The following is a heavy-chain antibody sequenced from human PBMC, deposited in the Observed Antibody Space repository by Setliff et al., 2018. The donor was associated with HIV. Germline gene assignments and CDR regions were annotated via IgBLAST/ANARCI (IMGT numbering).Heavy chain of an antibody. V-gene: IGHV1-2*06. CDR3: AKLLYPQLWPLDIDH. CDR2: INPNSGGT. CDR1: GYTFTGYY. Sequence: VASVKVSCKTSGYTFTGYYVHWVRQAPGQGLEWMGRINPNSGGTDYAQKFQGRVSMTRDTSISTVYMELSRLTSDDTAMYYCAKLLYPQLWPLDIDHWGQGRLVTVSS. D-gene: IGHD2-21*01. J-gene: IGHJ4*02.